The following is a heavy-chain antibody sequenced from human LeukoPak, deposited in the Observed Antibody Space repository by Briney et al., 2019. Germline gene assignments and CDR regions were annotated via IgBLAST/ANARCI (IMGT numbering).Heavy chain of an antibody. CDR2: IYYSGST. CDR1: GGSISSGGYN. D-gene: IGHD1-26*01. J-gene: IGHJ4*02. V-gene: IGHV4-31*03. Sequence: SETQSLTCTVSGGSISSGGYNWSWIRQHPGKGLECIGYIYYSGSTYYNPSLKSRVTISVDTSKNQFSLKLSSVTAADTAVYYCARGSYVGPTSGYFDYWGQGTLVTVSS. CDR3: ARGSYVGPTSGYFDY.